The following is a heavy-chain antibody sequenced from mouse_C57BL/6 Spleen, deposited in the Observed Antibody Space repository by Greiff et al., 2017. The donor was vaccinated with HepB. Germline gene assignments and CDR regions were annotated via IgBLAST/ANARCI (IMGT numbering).Heavy chain of an antibody. CDR2: INPNNGGT. J-gene: IGHJ2*01. Sequence: VQLKESGPELVKPGASVKMSCKASGYTFTDYNMHWVKQSHGKSLEWIGYINPNNGGTSYNQKFKGKATLTVNKSSSTAYMELRSLTSEDSAVYYCAIYYGSSYDYFDYWGQGTTLTVSS. D-gene: IGHD1-1*01. V-gene: IGHV1-22*01. CDR1: GYTFTDYN. CDR3: AIYYGSSYDYFDY.